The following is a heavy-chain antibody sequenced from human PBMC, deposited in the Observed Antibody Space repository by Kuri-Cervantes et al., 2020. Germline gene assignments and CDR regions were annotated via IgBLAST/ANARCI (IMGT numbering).Heavy chain of an antibody. Sequence: ETLSLTCAASGFTFSSYSMNWVRQAPGKGLEWVSSISSSSSYIYYADSVKGRFTISRDNAKNSLYLQMNSLRAEDTAVYYCARDHSYLRAFDIWGQGTMVTVSS. CDR2: ISSSSSYI. J-gene: IGHJ3*02. D-gene: IGHD5-18*01. CDR3: ARDHSYLRAFDI. CDR1: GFTFSSYS. V-gene: IGHV3-21*04.